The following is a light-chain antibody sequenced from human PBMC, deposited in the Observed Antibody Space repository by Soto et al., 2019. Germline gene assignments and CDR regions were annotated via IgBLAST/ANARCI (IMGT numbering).Light chain of an antibody. J-gene: IGLJ1*01. Sequence: QSVLTQPPSVSGAPGQRVTISCTGSSSNIGAGYEVHWYQQLPGTAPKLLIYGNSNRPSGVPDRFSGSKSGTSASLAITGLQAEDEADHYCQSYDSSLSALYVFGTGTKLTVL. CDR1: SSNIGAGYE. CDR3: QSYDSSLSALYV. CDR2: GNS. V-gene: IGLV1-40*01.